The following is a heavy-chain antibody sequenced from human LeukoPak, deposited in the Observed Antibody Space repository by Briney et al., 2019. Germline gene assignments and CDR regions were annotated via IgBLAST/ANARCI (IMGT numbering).Heavy chain of an antibody. V-gene: IGHV4-59*01. CDR2: IYYSGTT. Sequence: SETLSLTCTVSGGSISSYYWSWIRQPPGKGLEWIGYIYYSGTTNYNPSLKSRVTISVDTSKNQFSLKLSAVTSADTAVDYCARGVYIAPAQYGYWGQGPLVTVSS. CDR1: GGSISSYY. CDR3: ARGVYIAPAQYGY. J-gene: IGHJ4*02. D-gene: IGHD6-13*01.